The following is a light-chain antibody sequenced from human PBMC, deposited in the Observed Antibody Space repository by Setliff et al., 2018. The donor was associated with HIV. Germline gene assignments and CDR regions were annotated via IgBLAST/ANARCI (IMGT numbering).Light chain of an antibody. J-gene: IGLJ1*01. CDR2: EVS. Sequence: QSVLTQPASVSGSPGQSITISCTGTSRDVGGYNWVSWYQQHPGKAPKLMIYEVSNRPSGVSNRYSGSKSGTTASLTISGLQAEDEADYYCTSYTRDNTITRVFGTGTKVT. V-gene: IGLV2-14*01. CDR1: SRDVGGYNW. CDR3: TSYTRDNTITRV.